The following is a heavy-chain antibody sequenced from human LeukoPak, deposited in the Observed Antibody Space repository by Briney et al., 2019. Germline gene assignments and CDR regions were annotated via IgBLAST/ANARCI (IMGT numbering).Heavy chain of an antibody. Sequence: GGSLRLSCAASGFTFSSYSMNWVRQAPGKGLEWVSSISSSSSYIYYADSVKGRFTISRDNAKNSLYLQMNSLRAEDTAVYYCAREEYGGNPPFDYWGQGTLVTVSS. CDR1: GFTFSSYS. V-gene: IGHV3-21*01. CDR2: ISSSSSYI. D-gene: IGHD4-23*01. CDR3: AREEYGGNPPFDY. J-gene: IGHJ4*02.